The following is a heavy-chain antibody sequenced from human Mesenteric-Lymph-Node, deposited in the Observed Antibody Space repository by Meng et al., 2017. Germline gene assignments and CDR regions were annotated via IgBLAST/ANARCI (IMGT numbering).Heavy chain of an antibody. D-gene: IGHD5-18*01. CDR3: AREAGGTASYDY. V-gene: IGHV4-34*01. CDR2: INHSGST. Sequence: QVQLQQWGAGLLKPSETLSLPCAVYGGSFSGYYWSWIRQPPGKGLEWIGEINHSGSTNYNPSLKSRVTISVDTSKNQFSLKLSSVTAADTAVYYCAREAGGTASYDYWGQGTLVTVSS. CDR1: GGSFSGYY. J-gene: IGHJ4*02.